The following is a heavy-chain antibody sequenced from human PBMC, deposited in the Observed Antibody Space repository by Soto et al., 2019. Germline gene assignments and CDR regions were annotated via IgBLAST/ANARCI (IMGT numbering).Heavy chain of an antibody. J-gene: IGHJ5*02. CDR2: IHHSGST. D-gene: IGHD2-2*01. V-gene: IGHV4-4*02. CDR1: GGSISSNNW. CDR3: ARARQYCSSSSCYLDP. Sequence: QVQLQESGPGLVKPSGTLSLTCAVSGGSISSNNWWNWVRQPPGKGREWIGEIHHSGSTNYNPSLKSRVTISVDKSKNQFSMKLNSVTAADTAVYYCARARQYCSSSSCYLDPWGQGTLVTVSS.